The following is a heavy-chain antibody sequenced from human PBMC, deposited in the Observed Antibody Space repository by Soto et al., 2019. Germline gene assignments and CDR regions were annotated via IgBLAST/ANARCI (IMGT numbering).Heavy chain of an antibody. D-gene: IGHD3-3*01. CDR3: ARGSRDFWSGYSWGIFDS. Sequence: QVQLVQSGAEVKKPGSSVKVSCKASGGTCSSYAISWVRQAPGQGLEWMGGIIPIFGTANYAQKFQGRVTITADKSTSTAYMELSSPRSEDTAVYYCARGSRDFWSGYSWGIFDSWGQGTLVTVSS. J-gene: IGHJ4*02. V-gene: IGHV1-69*06. CDR1: GGTCSSYA. CDR2: IIPIFGTA.